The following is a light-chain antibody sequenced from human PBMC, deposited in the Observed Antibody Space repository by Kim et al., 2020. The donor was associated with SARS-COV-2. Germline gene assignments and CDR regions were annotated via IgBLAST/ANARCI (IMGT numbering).Light chain of an antibody. Sequence: IVLTQSPGTLSLSPGQRATLSCRASHSVANNYVAWYQHKPGQPPKFLIYAASRRATGIPDRFSGSGSGTDFTLTISRLESEDFAVYYCQQYVTSLVTFSGGTKVDIK. J-gene: IGKJ4*01. CDR2: AAS. V-gene: IGKV3-20*01. CDR3: QQYVTSLVT. CDR1: HSVANNY.